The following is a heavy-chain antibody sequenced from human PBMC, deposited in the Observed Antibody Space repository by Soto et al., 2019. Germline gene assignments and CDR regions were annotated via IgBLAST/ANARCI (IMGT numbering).Heavy chain of an antibody. CDR3: ARLFYSYGSGXYRPSDL. CDR2: IDPSDSYT. J-gene: IGHJ2*01. CDR1: GYSFTSDW. D-gene: IGHD3-10*01. V-gene: IGHV5-10-1*01. Sequence: GESLKISCKGSGYSFTSDWNSWVRQMPGKGLEGMGRIDPSDSYTNYSPSFQGHVTISADKSISTAYLQRSRLKAADTAMDYYARLFYSYGSGXYRPSDLWGRGTLVTVSS.